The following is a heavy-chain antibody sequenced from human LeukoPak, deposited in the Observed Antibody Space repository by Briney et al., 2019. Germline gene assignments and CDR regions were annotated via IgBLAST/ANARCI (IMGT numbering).Heavy chain of an antibody. CDR2: ISSSGSTI. CDR3: ARVAVRGYYFDY. V-gene: IGHV3-48*03. Sequence: GGSLRLSCAASGFTFSSYEMNWVRQAPGKGLEWVSYISSSGSTIYYADSVKGRFTISRDNAKNSLYLQMNSLRAEDTAVYYCARVAVRGYYFDYWGQGTLVTVSS. D-gene: IGHD3-10*02. J-gene: IGHJ4*02. CDR1: GFTFSSYE.